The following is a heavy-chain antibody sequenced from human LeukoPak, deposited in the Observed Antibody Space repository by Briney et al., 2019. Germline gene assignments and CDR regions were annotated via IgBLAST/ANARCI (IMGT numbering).Heavy chain of an antibody. Sequence: GGSLRLSCAASGFTFSSYAMSWVRQAPGKGLEWVSSISSSSSSYIYYADSVKGRFTISRDNAKNSLYLQMNSLRAEDTAVYYCARDLETVFGVATMRYFDYWGQGTLVTVSS. CDR3: ARDLETVFGVATMRYFDY. D-gene: IGHD3-3*01. J-gene: IGHJ4*02. CDR2: ISSSSSSYI. V-gene: IGHV3-21*01. CDR1: GFTFSSYA.